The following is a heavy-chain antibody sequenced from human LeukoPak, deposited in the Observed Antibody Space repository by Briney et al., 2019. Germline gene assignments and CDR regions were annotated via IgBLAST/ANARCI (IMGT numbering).Heavy chain of an antibody. J-gene: IGHJ4*02. CDR2: VYHRGNI. CDR3: AGHRSSWFTPNYFDY. V-gene: IGHV4-38-2*02. Sequence: PSETRSLTCTVSGSSISSYYWGWIRHPPGKGLEWIGSVYHRGNIYYNPSLKSRVTISVDTSKNQFSLKLSSVTAADTAVYYCAGHRSSWFTPNYFDYWGQGTLVTVSS. D-gene: IGHD6-13*01. CDR1: GSSISSYY.